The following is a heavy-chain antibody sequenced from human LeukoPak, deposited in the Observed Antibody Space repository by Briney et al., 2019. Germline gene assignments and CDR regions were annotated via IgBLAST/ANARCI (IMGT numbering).Heavy chain of an antibody. CDR3: ARRFTN. Sequence: GGSLRLSCAASGFTFSSYAMHWVRQAPGKGLEWVAVISYDGSNKYYADSVKGRFTISRDNSKNTLYLQMNSLRAEDTAVYYCARRFTNWGQGTLVTVSS. D-gene: IGHD3-10*01. CDR1: GFTFSSYA. V-gene: IGHV3-30-3*01. J-gene: IGHJ4*02. CDR2: ISYDGSNK.